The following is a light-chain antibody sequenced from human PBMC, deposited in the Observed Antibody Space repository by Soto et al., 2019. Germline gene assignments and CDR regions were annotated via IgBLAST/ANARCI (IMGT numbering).Light chain of an antibody. Sequence: QSALTQPASVSGSPGQSITISCTGTNNDVGAYPYVSWYQQHPGTAPKLIIYEVTNRPSGISDRFSGSKSGNTASLTISGLQAEDESDYYCSSFATSGTTVIFGGGTKVIVL. CDR1: NNDVGAYPY. J-gene: IGLJ2*01. CDR3: SSFATSGTTVI. V-gene: IGLV2-14*01. CDR2: EVT.